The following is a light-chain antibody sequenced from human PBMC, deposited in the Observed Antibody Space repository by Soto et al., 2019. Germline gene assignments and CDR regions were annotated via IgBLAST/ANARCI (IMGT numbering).Light chain of an antibody. Sequence: DIQMTQSPSSLSASVGDRVTITCRASQGITQDLGWYQQKPGKAPKSMIYAESSLQSGVPSRLSGSGSGTEFNLTISSLQPEDFATYYCLKHNNYPLTCGGGTKVDIK. CDR1: QGITQD. CDR2: AES. CDR3: LKHNNYPLT. V-gene: IGKV1-17*01. J-gene: IGKJ4*01.